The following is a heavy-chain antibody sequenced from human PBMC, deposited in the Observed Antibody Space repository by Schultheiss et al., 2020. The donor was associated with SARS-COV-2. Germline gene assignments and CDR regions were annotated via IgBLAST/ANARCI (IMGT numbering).Heavy chain of an antibody. Sequence: SETLSLTCAVYGGSFSGYYWSWIRQPPGKGLEWIGEINHSGSTNYNPSLKSRVTISVDTSKNQFSLKLSSVTAADTAVYYCARGDIMGSPFWYWGQGTLVTVSS. J-gene: IGHJ4*02. CDR3: ARGDIMGSPFWY. V-gene: IGHV4-34*01. CDR2: INHSGST. CDR1: GGSFSGYY. D-gene: IGHD2-15*01.